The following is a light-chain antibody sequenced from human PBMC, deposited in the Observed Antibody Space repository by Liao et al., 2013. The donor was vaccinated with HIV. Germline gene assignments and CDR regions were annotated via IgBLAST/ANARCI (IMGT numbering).Light chain of an antibody. Sequence: SYVLTQPPSVSVAPGKTAMITCGGDNIGGKSVHWYQQKAGQAPVLLISYDSARPSGIPERFSGSNSVHTATLIITRVEAGDEADYYCQMWDHTSDHVVFGGGTKLTVL. CDR2: YDS. J-gene: IGLJ2*01. CDR3: QMWDHTSDHVV. V-gene: IGLV3-21*01. CDR1: NIGGKS.